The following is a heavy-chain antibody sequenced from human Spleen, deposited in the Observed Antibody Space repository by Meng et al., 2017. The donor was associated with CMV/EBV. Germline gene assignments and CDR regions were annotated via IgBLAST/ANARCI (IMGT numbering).Heavy chain of an antibody. D-gene: IGHD4-23*01. CDR1: GFTFSGYS. Sequence: GGSLRLSCAASGFTFSGYSMNWVRQAPGNGLEWVSSISTGGSDKYYADSVKGRFTISRDNAKNSLYLQMNSLRADDTAVYYCVKGWQQLGDSWGQGTLVTVSS. CDR2: ISTGGSDK. CDR3: VKGWQQLGDS. V-gene: IGHV3-21*04. J-gene: IGHJ4*02.